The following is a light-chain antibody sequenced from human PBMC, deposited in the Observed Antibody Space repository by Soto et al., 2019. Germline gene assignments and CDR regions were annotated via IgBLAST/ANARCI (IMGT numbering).Light chain of an antibody. CDR3: QPYYGTPWT. V-gene: IGKV1-8*01. CDR2: AAY. J-gene: IGKJ1*01. Sequence: AIRSTQSPSSLSASAGDRSTITCRASQGISSYLAWYQQKPGKVPKLLIYAAYTLQSGVPSRFSGSGSGTDFPLTISSLQPEDFATYYCQPYYGTPWTVGPGTQVEIK. CDR1: QGISSY.